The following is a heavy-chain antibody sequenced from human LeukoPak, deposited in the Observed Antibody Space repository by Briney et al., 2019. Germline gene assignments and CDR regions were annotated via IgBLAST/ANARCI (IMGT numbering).Heavy chain of an antibody. D-gene: IGHD2-2*03. J-gene: IGHJ4*02. V-gene: IGHV4-59*01. CDR1: GGSITASY. CDR2: ISNSGST. Sequence: PSETLSLTCTVSGGSITASYWTWVRQPPGKGREYIGYISNSGSTNYNPSLKSRVTISVDTAKNHLSVNLTSVTDADTAVYYCARDKHLGFSSGTKYYPYYFDSWGQGIQVTVSS. CDR3: ARDKHLGFSSGTKYYPYYFDS.